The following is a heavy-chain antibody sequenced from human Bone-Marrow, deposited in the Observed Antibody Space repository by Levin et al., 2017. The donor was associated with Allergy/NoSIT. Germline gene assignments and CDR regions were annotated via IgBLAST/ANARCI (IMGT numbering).Heavy chain of an antibody. CDR2: IKSKSDGGTA. V-gene: IGHV3-15*01. Sequence: KAGGSLRLSCAASGFTFSNAWMSWVRQAPGKGLEWVGRIKSKSDGGTADFAAPVKGRFTISRDDSKNTLYLQMNSLKSEDTAVYYCVREGRDSSGWYGAFDIWGQGTMVTVSS. D-gene: IGHD6-13*01. CDR1: GFTFSNAW. J-gene: IGHJ3*02. CDR3: VREGRDSSGWYGAFDI.